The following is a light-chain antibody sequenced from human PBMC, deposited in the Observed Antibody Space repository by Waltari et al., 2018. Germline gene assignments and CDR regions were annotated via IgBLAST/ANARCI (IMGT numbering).Light chain of an antibody. Sequence: DIQMTQSPSSLSAAVGDRVTITCQATRDITTSLSWFQQRPGKAPQLLIYDASTLQPGVPSRCSGSGSATTFSFTSASLQPDDSATYNCQHDHNHPDTFDRGTKRQIK. CDR1: RDITTS. J-gene: IGKJ2*01. CDR2: DAS. CDR3: QHDHNHPDT. V-gene: IGKV1-33*01.